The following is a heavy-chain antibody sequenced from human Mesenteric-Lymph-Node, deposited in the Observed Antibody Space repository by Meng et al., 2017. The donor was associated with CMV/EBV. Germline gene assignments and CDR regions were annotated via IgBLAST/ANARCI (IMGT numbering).Heavy chain of an antibody. CDR1: YTFMDSG. CDR2: VSGYNGHT. V-gene: IGHV1-18*01. J-gene: IGHJ5*02. D-gene: IGHD3-10*01. Sequence: YTFMDSGITWVRQAPGQGLQWMGWVSGYNGHTIYAQSLQGRVTMATDTSTTTAYMELTSLTSDDTAVYFCARTWDQYGSGNSHRLDLWGQGTLVTVSS. CDR3: ARTWDQYGSGNSHRLDL.